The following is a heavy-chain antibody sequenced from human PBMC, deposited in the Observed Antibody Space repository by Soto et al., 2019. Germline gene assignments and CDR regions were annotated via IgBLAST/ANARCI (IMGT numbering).Heavy chain of an antibody. CDR1: GFTFSTYS. J-gene: IGHJ1*01. D-gene: IGHD3-22*01. CDR2: ISSSSSTI. CDR3: ARPKYYYDSREPPAY. V-gene: IGHV3-48*01. Sequence: GGSLRLSCAASGFTFSTYSMNWVRQAPGKGLEWVSYISSSSSTIFYTDSVKGRFTVSRDNAKNSLYLQMNSLRAEDTAVYYCARPKYYYDSREPPAYWGQGTLVTVSS.